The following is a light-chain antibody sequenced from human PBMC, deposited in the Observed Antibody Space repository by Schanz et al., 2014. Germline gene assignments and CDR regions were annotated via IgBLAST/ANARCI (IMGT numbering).Light chain of an antibody. V-gene: IGLV2-8*01. Sequence: QSALTKPPSASGSPGQSVTISCTGTSSDVGCYNYVSWYQQQPGKAPKLMIYEVNKRPSGVPDRFTGSKPGNTASLTVSGLQAEDEADYYCSSYADSSTLFGPGTKVTV. CDR1: SSDVGCYNY. J-gene: IGLJ1*01. CDR3: SSYADSSTL. CDR2: EVN.